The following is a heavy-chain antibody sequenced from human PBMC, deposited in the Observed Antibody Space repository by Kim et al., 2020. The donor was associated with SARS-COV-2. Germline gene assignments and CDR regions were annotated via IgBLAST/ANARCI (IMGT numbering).Heavy chain of an antibody. D-gene: IGHD6-13*01. V-gene: IGHV4-39*07. Sequence: SETLSLTCTVSGGSISSSSYYWGWIRRPPGKGLEWIGSIYYSGSTYYNPSLKSRVTISVDTSKNQFSLKLSSVTAADTAVYYCARDLDSSRPWYFQHWGQGTLVTVSS. CDR2: IYYSGST. CDR1: GGSISSSSYY. J-gene: IGHJ1*01. CDR3: ARDLDSSRPWYFQH.